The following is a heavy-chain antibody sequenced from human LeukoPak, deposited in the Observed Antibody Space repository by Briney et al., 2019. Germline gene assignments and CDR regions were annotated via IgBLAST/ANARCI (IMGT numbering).Heavy chain of an antibody. CDR1: GFTFSRHC. D-gene: IGHD1-26*01. V-gene: IGHV3-21*01. CDR2: ISGSSTYI. CDR3: ARVGSGG. Sequence: PGGSLRLSCAASGFTFSRHCMIWVRQAPGKGLEWVSSISGSSTYIYYADSVKGRFTISRDNAKNSLYLQLSSLRAEDTAVYYCARVGSGGWRQGTLVTVSS. J-gene: IGHJ1*01.